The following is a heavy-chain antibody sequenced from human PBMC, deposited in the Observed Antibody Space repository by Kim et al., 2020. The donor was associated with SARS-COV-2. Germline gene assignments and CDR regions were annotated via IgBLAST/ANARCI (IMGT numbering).Heavy chain of an antibody. CDR1: GDSVSSDTAT. CDR3: ARRARHNTYYDY. D-gene: IGHD1-1*01. V-gene: IGHV6-1*01. J-gene: IGHJ4*02. Sequence: SQTLSLTCAISGDSVSSDTATWDWIRQSPSRGLEWLGRIYYRCNWIHEYAASVRSRLTISPDTSKNQFSLQVNSVIPDDTAVYYCARRARHNTYYDYWGQGTLVTVSS. CDR2: IYYRCNWIH.